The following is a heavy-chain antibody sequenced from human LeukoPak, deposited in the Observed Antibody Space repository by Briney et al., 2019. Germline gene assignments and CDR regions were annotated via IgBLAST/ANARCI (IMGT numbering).Heavy chain of an antibody. J-gene: IGHJ4*02. CDR3: AKADPSSGLDY. D-gene: IGHD6-19*01. V-gene: IGHV3-23*01. Sequence: PGGSLRLSCAASGFTFSSYAMSWVRQAPGKGLEWVSVVSGSGGSTSYVDSVKGRFTISRDNSKNTLYLQMNSLRAEDTAVYYCAKADPSSGLDYWGQGTLVTVSS. CDR1: GFTFSSYA. CDR2: VSGSGGST.